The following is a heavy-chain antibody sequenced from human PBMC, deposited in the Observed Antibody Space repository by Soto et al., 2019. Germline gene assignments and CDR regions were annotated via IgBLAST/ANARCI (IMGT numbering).Heavy chain of an antibody. CDR2: INHSGSP. CDR1: GGSFTGYY. V-gene: IGHV4-34*01. D-gene: IGHD3-10*01. J-gene: IGHJ5*02. Sequence: PSETLSLTCAFYGGSFTGYYWTWIRQPPGKGLEWIGEINHSGSPNYNPSLKSRVTISVDTSKNQFSLKMTSVTAADTAVYYCARGWYYYGSGSYYNRRFDPWGQGTLVTVSS. CDR3: ARGWYYYGSGSYYNRRFDP.